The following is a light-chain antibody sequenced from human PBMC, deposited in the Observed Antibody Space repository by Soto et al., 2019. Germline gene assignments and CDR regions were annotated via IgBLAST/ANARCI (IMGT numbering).Light chain of an antibody. V-gene: IGLV4-69*01. CDR1: SGHSSYA. CDR2: LNSDGSH. J-gene: IGLJ2*01. Sequence: QLVLTQSPSASASLGASVKLTCTLSSGHSSYAIAWHQQQPEKGPRYLMKLNSDGSHSKGDGIPDRFSGSSSGAERYLTISGLQYEDEADYYCQTWGYRTVVFGGGTKVTVL. CDR3: QTWGYRTVV.